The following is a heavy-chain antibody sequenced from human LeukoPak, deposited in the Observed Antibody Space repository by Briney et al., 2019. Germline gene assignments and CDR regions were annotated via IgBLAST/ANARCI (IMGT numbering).Heavy chain of an antibody. J-gene: IGHJ5*02. CDR2: ISGSGGTT. D-gene: IGHD3-22*01. V-gene: IGHV3-23*01. Sequence: GGSLRLSCVASGFIFSNFGMSWVRQAPEKGLEWVSAISGSGGTTYYADSVKGRFTISRDNSKNTLYLQMNSLRAEDTAVYYCAKDAYYDSTGSEFDPWGQGTLVTVSS. CDR1: GFIFSNFG. CDR3: AKDAYYDSTGSEFDP.